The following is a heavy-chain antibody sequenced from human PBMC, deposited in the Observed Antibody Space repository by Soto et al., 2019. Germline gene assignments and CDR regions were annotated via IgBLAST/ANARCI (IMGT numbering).Heavy chain of an antibody. CDR2: IASRTHNYAT. CDR3: AGIMDTFFDRFAY. V-gene: IGHV3-73*02. Sequence: EVQLVESGGGLVQPGGSMKLTCAASGFTLSGSFIHWVRQASGKGLEWVGRIASRTHNYATAYGTSVQGRFTVSRDDSLNSAYLQMNGLKTEDSALYFCAGIMDTFFDRFAYWGRGILVTVSS. CDR1: GFTLSGSF. D-gene: IGHD5-18*01. J-gene: IGHJ4*02.